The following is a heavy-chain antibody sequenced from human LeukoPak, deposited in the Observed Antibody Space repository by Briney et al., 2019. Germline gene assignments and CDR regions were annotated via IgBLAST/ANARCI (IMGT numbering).Heavy chain of an antibody. D-gene: IGHD5-18*01. CDR3: ARASIRHSRGTSMVSSFGGFDY. CDR1: GFTVSSNY. CDR2: IYSGGST. J-gene: IGHJ4*02. V-gene: IGHV3-53*01. Sequence: GGSLRLSCAASGFTVSSNYMSWVRQAPGKGLEGVSVIYSGGSTYYANSVKGRFTISRDNSKNTLYLQMNSLRAEDTAVYYCARASIRHSRGTSMVSSFGGFDYWGQGTLVTVSS.